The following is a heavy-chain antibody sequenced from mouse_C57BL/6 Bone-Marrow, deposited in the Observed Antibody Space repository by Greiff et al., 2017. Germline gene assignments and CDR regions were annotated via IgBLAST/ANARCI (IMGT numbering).Heavy chain of an antibody. CDR2: IHPNSGST. Sequence: VKLQQPGAELVKPGASVKLSCKASGYTFTSYWMHWVKQRPGQGLEWIGMIHPNSGSTNYNEKFKSKATLTVDKSSSPAYMQLSSLTSEDSAVYYCARNLGAMDYWGQGTSVTVSS. J-gene: IGHJ4*01. CDR3: ARNLGAMDY. V-gene: IGHV1-64*01. CDR1: GYTFTSYW. D-gene: IGHD4-1*01.